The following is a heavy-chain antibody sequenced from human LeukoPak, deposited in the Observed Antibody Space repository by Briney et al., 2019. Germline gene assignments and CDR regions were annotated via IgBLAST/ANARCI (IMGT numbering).Heavy chain of an antibody. CDR1: GFTFNTYS. V-gene: IGHV3-21*05. CDR2: ISSSSSYT. D-gene: IGHD5-24*01. CDR3: ARDRYGYNPFDY. Sequence: GESLKIPCAASGFTFNTYSMNWVRQAPGKGLEWVSYISSSSSYTNSADSVKGRFTISRDNAKNSLYLQMNSLRVEDTAVYYCARDRYGYNPFDYWGQGTLVTVSS. J-gene: IGHJ4*02.